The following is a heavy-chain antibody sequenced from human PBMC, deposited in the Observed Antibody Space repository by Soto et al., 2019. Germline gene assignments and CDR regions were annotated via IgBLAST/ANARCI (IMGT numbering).Heavy chain of an antibody. CDR3: ARDHRWGYEYGDYGDS. Sequence: EVQLVESGGGVVRPGGSLRLACVVSGFSLEEYGMSWVRQAPGKGPEWVSGMHRNGNSTGYADAVKGRFIISRDDAKNSLYLQMSSLRAEDTAFYYCARDHRWGYEYGDYGDSWGHGTLVTVSS. CDR1: GFSLEEYG. V-gene: IGHV3-20*04. CDR2: MHRNGNST. J-gene: IGHJ5*01. D-gene: IGHD4-17*01.